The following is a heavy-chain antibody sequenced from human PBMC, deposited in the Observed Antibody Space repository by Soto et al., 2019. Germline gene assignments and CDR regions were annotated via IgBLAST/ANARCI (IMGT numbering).Heavy chain of an antibody. V-gene: IGHV3-48*01. CDR1: GFTFSSYS. CDR2: ISSSSSTI. D-gene: IGHD2-15*01. Sequence: EVQLVESGGGLVQPGGSLRLSCAASGFTFSSYSMNWVRQAPGKGLEWVSYISSSSSTIYYADSVKGRFTFSRDNAKNSLYLQMNSLRAEDTAVYYCARDQGGWYNWFDPWGQGTLVTVSS. J-gene: IGHJ5*02. CDR3: ARDQGGWYNWFDP.